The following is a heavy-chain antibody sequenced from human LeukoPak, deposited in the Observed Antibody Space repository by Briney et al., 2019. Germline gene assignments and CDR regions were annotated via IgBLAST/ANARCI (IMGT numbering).Heavy chain of an antibody. V-gene: IGHV4-31*03. CDR1: GGSISSGGYY. D-gene: IGHD3-22*01. CDR3: ARGVDSSGYYRLTYFDY. J-gene: IGHJ4*02. Sequence: SQTLSLTCTVSGGSISSGGYYWSWIRQHPGKGLEWIGYIYYSGSTYYNPSLKSRVTISVDTSKNQFSLELSSVTAADTAVYYCARGVDSSGYYRLTYFDYWGQGTLVTVSS. CDR2: IYYSGST.